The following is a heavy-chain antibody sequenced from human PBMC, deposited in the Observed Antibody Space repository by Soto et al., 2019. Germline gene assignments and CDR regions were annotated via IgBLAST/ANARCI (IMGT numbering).Heavy chain of an antibody. D-gene: IGHD5-18*01. Sequence: SETLSLTCTVSGGSISSYYWSWIRQPPGKGLEWIGYIYYSGSTNYNPSLKSRVTISVDTSKNQFSLKLSSVTAADTAVYYCAGFDLRGYSYGSWGQGTLVTVSS. CDR1: GGSISSYY. J-gene: IGHJ5*02. V-gene: IGHV4-59*01. CDR3: AGFDLRGYSYGS. CDR2: IYYSGST.